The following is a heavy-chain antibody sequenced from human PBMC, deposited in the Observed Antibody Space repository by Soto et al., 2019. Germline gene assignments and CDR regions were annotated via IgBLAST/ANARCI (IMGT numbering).Heavy chain of an antibody. D-gene: IGHD3-3*01. CDR2: IGADNGDT. Sequence: QVQLVQSGAEVKKPGASVKVSCKASGYTFSTYGFSWVRQAPGQGLEWMGWIGADNGDTNYDQNFQGRVTMTTDTSTTTAYMELRSPTSDGKAVYFCARDWNGAEGFDPWGQGTLVTVSS. J-gene: IGHJ5*02. CDR1: GYTFSTYG. V-gene: IGHV1-18*01. CDR3: ARDWNGAEGFDP.